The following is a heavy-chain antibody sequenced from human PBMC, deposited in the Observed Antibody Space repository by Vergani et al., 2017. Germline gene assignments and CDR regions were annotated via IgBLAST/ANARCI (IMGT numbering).Heavy chain of an antibody. V-gene: IGHV3-7*01. CDR3: ARDYYDSSGYSVDY. CDR1: GFTFSAYW. Sequence: VQLVESGGGVVQPGRSLRLSCAASGFTFSAYWMSWVRQAPGKGLEWVASIKQDGSERYYVDSVKGRFTISRDNAKNSLYLQMNSLRAEDTAVYYCARDYYDSSGYSVDYWGQGTLVTVSS. CDR2: IKQDGSER. J-gene: IGHJ4*02. D-gene: IGHD3-22*01.